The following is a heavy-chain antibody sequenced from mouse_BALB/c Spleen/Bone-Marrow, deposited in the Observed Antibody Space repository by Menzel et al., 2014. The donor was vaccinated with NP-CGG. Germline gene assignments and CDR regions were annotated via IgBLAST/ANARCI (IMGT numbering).Heavy chain of an antibody. V-gene: IGHV5-6*01. Sequence: EVQGVESGGDLVKPGGSLKLSCAASGFTFSSYGMSWVRQTPDKRLEWVATISSGGSYTYYPDCVKGRFTISRDNAKNTLYLQMSSLKSEDTAMYYCASGNYYAMDYWGQGTSVTVSS. D-gene: IGHD1-1*01. CDR2: ISSGGSYT. CDR1: GFTFSSYG. CDR3: ASGNYYAMDY. J-gene: IGHJ4*01.